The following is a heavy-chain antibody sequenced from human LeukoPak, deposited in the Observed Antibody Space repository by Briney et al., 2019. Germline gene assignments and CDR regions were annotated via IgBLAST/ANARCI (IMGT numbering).Heavy chain of an antibody. V-gene: IGHV4-4*02. CDR3: ARESTSYYYYYMDV. J-gene: IGHJ6*03. CDR1: GGSISSSNW. Sequence: SGTLSLTCAVSGGSISSSNWWSWIRQPPGKGLEWIGYIYYSGSTSYNPSLKSRVTISVDMSKNQFSLKLSSMTAADTAVYYCARESTSYYYYYMDVWGKGTTVIVSS. CDR2: IYYSGST.